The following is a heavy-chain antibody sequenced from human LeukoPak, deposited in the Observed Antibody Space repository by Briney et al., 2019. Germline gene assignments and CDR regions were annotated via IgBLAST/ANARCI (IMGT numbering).Heavy chain of an antibody. D-gene: IGHD6-19*01. CDR2: INPSGGST. J-gene: IGHJ4*02. CDR1: GYTFTSYY. CDR3: ARVSSSGWYSTLDY. Sequence: ASVTVSCKASGYTFTSYYMHWVRQAPGQGLEWMGIINPSGGSTSYAQKFQGRVTMTRGMSTSTVYMELSSLRSEDTAVYYCARVSSSGWYSTLDYWGQGTLVTVSS. V-gene: IGHV1-46*01.